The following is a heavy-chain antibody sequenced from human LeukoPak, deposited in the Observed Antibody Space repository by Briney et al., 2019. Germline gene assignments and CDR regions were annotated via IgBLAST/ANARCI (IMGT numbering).Heavy chain of an antibody. CDR1: GFTFSDFP. CDR2: IFPSSDEI. CDR3: ARRLRRNYFDY. V-gene: IGHV3-23*01. J-gene: IGHJ4*02. Sequence: GGSLRLSCAASGFTFSDFPMIWVRQAPGKGLEWVSSIFPSSDEIHYADSVKGRFTISRDNSRSTLSLQMDSLRAEDTAVYYCARRLRRNYFDYWGQGTLVTVSS. D-gene: IGHD4-17*01.